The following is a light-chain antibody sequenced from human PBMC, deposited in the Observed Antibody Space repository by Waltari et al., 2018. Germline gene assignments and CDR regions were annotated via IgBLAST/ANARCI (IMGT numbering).Light chain of an antibody. V-gene: IGKV1-5*03. CDR2: KAS. CDR3: QQYASYPLT. J-gene: IGKJ4*01. CDR1: QSIADW. Sequence: DIQLTQSPSTLSASEGDRVTITCRASQSIADWLAWYQQKPGKAPKLLIYKASSVDMGVPSRFSGSGSGTEFTLTISSLQPDDFATYHCQQYASYPLTFGGGTKVEMK.